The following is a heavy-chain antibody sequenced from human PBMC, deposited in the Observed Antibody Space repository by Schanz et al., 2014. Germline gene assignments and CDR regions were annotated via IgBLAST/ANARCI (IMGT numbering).Heavy chain of an antibody. CDR3: ARDGGRDGYNLAFDV. V-gene: IGHV3-66*01. CDR1: GFTFSDYY. Sequence: EEQLVESGGGLVQPGGSLRLSCAASGFTFSDYYMTWIRQAPGKGLEWISSMYINSGSTQYADSVKGRFIISRDSSKNTLFLQMNSLRAEDTAVYFCARDGGRDGYNLAFDVWGQGTLVTVSS. D-gene: IGHD5-12*01. CDR2: MYINSGST. J-gene: IGHJ3*01.